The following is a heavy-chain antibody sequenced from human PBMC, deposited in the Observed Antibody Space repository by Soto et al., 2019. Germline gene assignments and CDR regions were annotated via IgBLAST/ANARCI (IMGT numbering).Heavy chain of an antibody. CDR3: ARQYSNYEMGYYYYYYGMDV. CDR1: GGTFSSYA. Sequence: QVQLVQSGAEVKKPGSSVKVSCKASGGTFSSYAISWVRQAPGQGLEWMGGIISIFGTANYAQKFQGRVTITTENSTITAYMGLSSLRSEDTAVYYCARQYSNYEMGYYYYYYGMDVWGQGPTVTVSS. J-gene: IGHJ6*02. D-gene: IGHD4-4*01. V-gene: IGHV1-69*06. CDR2: IISIFGTA.